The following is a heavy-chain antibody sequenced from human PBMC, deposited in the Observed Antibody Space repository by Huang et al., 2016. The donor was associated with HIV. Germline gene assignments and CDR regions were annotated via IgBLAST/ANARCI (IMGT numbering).Heavy chain of an antibody. Sequence: QLRESGPGLVTPSETLSLPCSASGTSMTSSTFYWGWFRQPPGRGLEGIGSVYFLGKTYYNPALKSRVTISIDTANKRYSMRLTSGTAADTAVYFCAREVRSVDTDRPDGYYYRGLDVWGQGTTVIVSS. CDR1: GTSMTSSTFY. CDR3: AREVRSVDTDRPDGYYYRGLDV. V-gene: IGHV4-39*02. D-gene: IGHD2-2*03. J-gene: IGHJ6*02. CDR2: VYFLGKT.